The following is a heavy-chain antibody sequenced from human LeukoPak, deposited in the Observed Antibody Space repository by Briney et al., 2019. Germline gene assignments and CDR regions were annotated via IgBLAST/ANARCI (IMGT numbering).Heavy chain of an antibody. D-gene: IGHD1-26*01. J-gene: IGHJ6*02. Sequence: GGSLRLSCAASGFTFSSYAMSWVRQAPGKGLEWVSAISGSGGSTYYADSVKGRFTISRDNSKNTLYLQMNSLRAEDTAVYYCAEDWRGSYYAYYYYGMDVWGQGTTVTVSS. CDR1: GFTFSSYA. CDR2: ISGSGGST. CDR3: AEDWRGSYYAYYYYGMDV. V-gene: IGHV3-23*01.